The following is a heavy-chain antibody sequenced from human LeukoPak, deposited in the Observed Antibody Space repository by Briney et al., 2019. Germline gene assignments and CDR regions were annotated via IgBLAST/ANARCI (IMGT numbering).Heavy chain of an antibody. D-gene: IGHD4-11*01. Sequence: GASVKVSCKASGYTFTSYGISWVRQAPGQGLEWTGWISAYNGNTNYAQKLQGRVTMTTDTSTSTAYMELRSLRSDDTAVYYCARVVKPLWEATVTPLHYWGQGTLVTVSS. CDR1: GYTFTSYG. CDR2: ISAYNGNT. CDR3: ARVVKPLWEATVTPLHY. J-gene: IGHJ4*02. V-gene: IGHV1-18*01.